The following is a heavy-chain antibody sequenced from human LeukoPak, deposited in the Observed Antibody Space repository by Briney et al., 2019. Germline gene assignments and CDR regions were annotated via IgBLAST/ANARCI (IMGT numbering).Heavy chain of an antibody. CDR1: GFTFSSYS. CDR2: ISSSGSTI. J-gene: IGHJ5*02. CDR3: AREYCSGGSCYSAFWFDP. V-gene: IGHV3-48*04. D-gene: IGHD2-15*01. Sequence: GGSLRLSCAASGFTFSSYSMNWVRQAPGKGLEWVSYISSSGSTIYYADSVKGRFTISRDNAKNSLYLQMNSLRAEDTAVYYCAREYCSGGSCYSAFWFDPWGQGTLVTVSS.